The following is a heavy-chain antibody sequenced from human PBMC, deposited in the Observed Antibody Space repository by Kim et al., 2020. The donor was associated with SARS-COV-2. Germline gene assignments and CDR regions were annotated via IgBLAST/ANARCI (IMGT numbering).Heavy chain of an antibody. Sequence: GGSLRLSCAASGFTFSSYSMNWVRQAPGKGLEWVSSISSSSSYIYYADSVKGRFTISRDNAKNSLYLQMNSLRAEDTAVYYCERRGGLLWFGESQYYFDYSGQRTLVTVSS. CDR1: GFTFSSYS. J-gene: IGHJ4*02. V-gene: IGHV3-21*01. CDR3: ERRGGLLWFGESQYYFDY. D-gene: IGHD3-10*01. CDR2: ISSSSSYI.